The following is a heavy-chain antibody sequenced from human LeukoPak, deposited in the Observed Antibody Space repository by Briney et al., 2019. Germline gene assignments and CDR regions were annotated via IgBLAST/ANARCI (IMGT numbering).Heavy chain of an antibody. CDR1: GGSISSYY. CDR2: INHSGST. CDR3: ARVRGSGHSRFDY. V-gene: IGHV4-34*01. J-gene: IGHJ4*02. Sequence: SETLSLTCTVSGGSISSYYWSWIRQPPGKGLEWIGEINHSGSTNYNPSLKSRVTISVDTSKNQFSLKLSSVTAADTAVYYCARVRGSGHSRFDYWGQGTLVTVSS. D-gene: IGHD6-19*01.